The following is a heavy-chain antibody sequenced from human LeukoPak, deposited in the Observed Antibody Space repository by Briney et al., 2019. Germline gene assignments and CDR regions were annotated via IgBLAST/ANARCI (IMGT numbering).Heavy chain of an antibody. V-gene: IGHV4-4*07. CDR1: GGSISSYY. Sequence: PSETLSLTCTVSGGSISSYYWSWIRQPAGKGLEWIGRIYTSGSTNYNPSLKSRVTMSVDTSKNQFSLKLSSVTAADTAVYYCARDLAVAGMDWFDPWGQGTLVTVSS. D-gene: IGHD6-19*01. CDR2: IYTSGST. J-gene: IGHJ5*02. CDR3: ARDLAVAGMDWFDP.